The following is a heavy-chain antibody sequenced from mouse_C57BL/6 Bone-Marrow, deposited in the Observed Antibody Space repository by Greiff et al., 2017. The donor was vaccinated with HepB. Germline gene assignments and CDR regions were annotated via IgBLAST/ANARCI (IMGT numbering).Heavy chain of an antibody. CDR2: ISYDGSN. D-gene: IGHD2-4*01. V-gene: IGHV3-6*01. CDR3: ARDPALDYDDAMDY. CDR1: GYSITSGYY. Sequence: DVKLQESGPGLVKPSQSLSLTCSVTGYSITSGYYWNWIRQFPGNKLEWMGYISYDGSNNYNPSLKNRISITRDTSKNQFFLKLNSVTTEDTATYYCARDPALDYDDAMDYWGQGTSVTVSS. J-gene: IGHJ4*01.